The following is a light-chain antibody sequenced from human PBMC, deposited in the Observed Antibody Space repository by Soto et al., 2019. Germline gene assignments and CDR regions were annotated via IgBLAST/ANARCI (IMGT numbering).Light chain of an antibody. CDR3: SSYTISLVL. CDR1: SSDVGGYNY. Sequence: QSVLTQPASVSGSPGQSITISCTGTSSDVGGYNYVSWYQQHPGKAPKLLIYDVRDRPSGVSSRFSGSKSGNTASLTISGLQAEDEAHYYCSSYTISLVLIGGGTKVTVL. J-gene: IGLJ2*01. CDR2: DVR. V-gene: IGLV2-14*03.